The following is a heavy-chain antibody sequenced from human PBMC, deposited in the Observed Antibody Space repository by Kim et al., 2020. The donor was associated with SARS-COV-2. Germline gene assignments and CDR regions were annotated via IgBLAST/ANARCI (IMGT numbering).Heavy chain of an antibody. D-gene: IGHD6-6*01. J-gene: IGHJ4*02. CDR3: ARGPSQGIPLDY. Sequence: SETLSLTCTVSGVPISNYYWSWIRQPAGRGLEWIGRIFISGNPNYNPSLKSRVTMSIDTSGNHFSLQLASLTAADTAIYYCARGPSQGIPLDYWGQGTLVTVSS. CDR2: IFISGNP. CDR1: GVPISNYY. V-gene: IGHV4-4*07.